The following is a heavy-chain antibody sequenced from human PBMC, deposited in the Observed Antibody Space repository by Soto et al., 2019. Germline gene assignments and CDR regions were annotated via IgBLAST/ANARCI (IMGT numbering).Heavy chain of an antibody. CDR3: AKSPVESGTFDY. J-gene: IGHJ4*02. CDR1: RFIFRSYG. Sequence: EVQVLESGGGLIQPGGTLRLSCAASRFIFRSYGMSWVRQAPGKGLEWVSGISGSGGSTWYADSVKGRFTISGYNSKRTLYLQMSSLRVADTAVYYCAKSPVESGTFDYWGQGTLVTVSS. CDR2: ISGSGGST. V-gene: IGHV3-23*01.